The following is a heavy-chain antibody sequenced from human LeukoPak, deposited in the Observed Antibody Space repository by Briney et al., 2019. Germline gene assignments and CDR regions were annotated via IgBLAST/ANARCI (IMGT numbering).Heavy chain of an antibody. V-gene: IGHV1-2*02. CDR2: INPNSGGT. Sequence: ASVKVSCKASGYTFTGYYMHWVRQAPGQGLEWMGWINPNSGGTNYAQKFQGRVTMTRDTSISTAYMELSRLRSDNTAVYYCARVVHEYYYYGMDVWGQGTTVTVSS. J-gene: IGHJ6*02. CDR3: ARVVHEYYYYGMDV. CDR1: GYTFTGYY.